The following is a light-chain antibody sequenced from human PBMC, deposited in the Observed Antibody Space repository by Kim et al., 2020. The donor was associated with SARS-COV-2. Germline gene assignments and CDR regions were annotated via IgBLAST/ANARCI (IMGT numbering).Light chain of an antibody. CDR1: ILRNYY. CDR3: VSRDSSGNPRGV. Sequence: SSELTQDPAVSVALGRTVRLTCQGDILRNYYATWYQQKPGQAPLLVIYGDNNRPSGISDRFSGSKSGTTSSLTITGAQAEDEADYYCVSRDSSGNPRGVFGGGTQLTVL. V-gene: IGLV3-19*01. CDR2: GDN. J-gene: IGLJ3*02.